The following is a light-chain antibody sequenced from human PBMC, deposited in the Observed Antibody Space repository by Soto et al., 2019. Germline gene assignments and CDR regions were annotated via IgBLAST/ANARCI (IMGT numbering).Light chain of an antibody. V-gene: IGKV2-40*01. J-gene: IGKJ4*01. CDR1: QSLFDSDDGTTY. CDR2: TLS. Sequence: DIVMAQTPLSLPVPPGAPASIXXRSXQSLFDSDDGTTYLDWYLQKPGQSPQXXIYTLSYRASGVPDRFSGSGAGTDSTLKSSRVEAEGVGVYYCMQRTEFPVTFGGGTKVDIK. CDR3: MQRTEFPVT.